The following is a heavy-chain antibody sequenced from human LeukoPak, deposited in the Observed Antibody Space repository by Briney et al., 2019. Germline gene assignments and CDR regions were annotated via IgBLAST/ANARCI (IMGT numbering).Heavy chain of an antibody. V-gene: IGHV1-2*06. D-gene: IGHD3-22*01. CDR1: GYTLTDYY. J-gene: IGHJ4*02. Sequence: ASVKVSCKASGYTLTDYYMHWVRQAPGQGLEWMGRINPNSGGTNYAQKFQGRVTMTRDTSISTVYMELSRLRSDNTAVYYCARVGYYESSGYYEYWGQGTLVTVSS. CDR3: ARVGYYESSGYYEY. CDR2: INPNSGGT.